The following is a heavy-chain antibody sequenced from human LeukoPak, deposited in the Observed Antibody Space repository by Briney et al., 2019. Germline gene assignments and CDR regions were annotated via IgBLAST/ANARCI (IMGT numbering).Heavy chain of an antibody. CDR1: GFTFSDHY. D-gene: IGHD3-22*01. CDR2: IYHSGST. CDR3: ARVGYYDSSLDY. Sequence: PGGSLRLSCAASGFTFSDHYIDWVRQPPGKGLEWIGEIYHSGSTNYNPSLKSRVTISVDKSKNQFSLKLSSVTAADTAVYYCARVGYYDSSLDYWGQGTLVTVSS. V-gene: IGHV4-34*01. J-gene: IGHJ4*02.